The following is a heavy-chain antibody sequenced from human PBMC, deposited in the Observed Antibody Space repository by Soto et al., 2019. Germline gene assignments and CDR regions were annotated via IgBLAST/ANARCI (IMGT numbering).Heavy chain of an antibody. D-gene: IGHD3-22*01. V-gene: IGHV3-23*01. Sequence: GGSLRLSCAASGFIFSSYAMSWVRQAPGEGLEWVSTISGSGGSTYYADSVKGRSTISRENSKNTLHLKVNSLRGEDTAVYYCAKEADISGYYPDYWGQGTQVTVSS. J-gene: IGHJ4*02. CDR2: ISGSGGST. CDR3: AKEADISGYYPDY. CDR1: GFIFSSYA.